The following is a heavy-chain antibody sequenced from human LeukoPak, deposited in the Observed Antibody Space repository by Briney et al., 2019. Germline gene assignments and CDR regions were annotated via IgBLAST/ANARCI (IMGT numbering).Heavy chain of an antibody. Sequence: GGSLRLSCAASGFTFSSYWMHWVRQTPGKGLVWVSHIRPDGSGTNYADSVKGRFTISRDNARNMLYLQMNSLTAEDTAVYYCARVNYYGWGQGTLVTVSS. V-gene: IGHV3-74*01. CDR1: GFTFSSYW. CDR2: IRPDGSGT. CDR3: ARVNYYG. J-gene: IGHJ4*02. D-gene: IGHD3-10*01.